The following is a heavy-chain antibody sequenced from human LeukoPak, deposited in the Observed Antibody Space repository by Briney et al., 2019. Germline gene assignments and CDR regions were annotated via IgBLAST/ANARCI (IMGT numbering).Heavy chain of an antibody. D-gene: IGHD1-7*01. CDR3: ARGGNWNYGDYFDY. CDR2: IYYSGNT. V-gene: IGHV4-39*07. CDR1: GGSISSSTYY. Sequence: SETLSLTCTVSGGSISSSTYYWGWIRQPPGKGLDWIGNIYYSGNTQYNPSLKSRVTISVDTSKNQVSLKLTSVTAADTAVYYCARGGNWNYGDYFDYWGQGTLVTVSS. J-gene: IGHJ4*02.